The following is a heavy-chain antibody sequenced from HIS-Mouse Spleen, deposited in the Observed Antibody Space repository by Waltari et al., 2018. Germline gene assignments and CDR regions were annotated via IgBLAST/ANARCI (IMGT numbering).Heavy chain of an antibody. V-gene: IGHV4-34*01. CDR1: GGSFSGYY. CDR2: INQSGST. Sequence: QVQLQQWGAGLLKPSETLSLTCAVYGGSFSGYYWSWIRQPPGKGLAWIGEINQSGSTNSNPSLKSRFTISVDTSKNQFSLKLSSVTAADTAVYYCARGGPSIAVAGLDYWGQGTLVTVSS. J-gene: IGHJ4*02. CDR3: ARGGPSIAVAGLDY. D-gene: IGHD6-19*01.